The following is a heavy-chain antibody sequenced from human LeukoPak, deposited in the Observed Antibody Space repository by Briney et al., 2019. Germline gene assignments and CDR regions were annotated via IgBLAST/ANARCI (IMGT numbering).Heavy chain of an antibody. J-gene: IGHJ4*02. D-gene: IGHD2-2*01. CDR1: GFIFRDYW. Sequence: GGSLRLSCAASGFIFRDYWMSWVRQGPGEGPEWVATINQGGRESDYVASVKGRFTISSDNAKNSLDLQMNSLRVEDTAIYYCARLAVPPGNRGWYYEQWGQGTLVTVSS. V-gene: IGHV3-7*03. CDR2: INQGGRES. CDR3: ARLAVPPGNRGWYYEQ.